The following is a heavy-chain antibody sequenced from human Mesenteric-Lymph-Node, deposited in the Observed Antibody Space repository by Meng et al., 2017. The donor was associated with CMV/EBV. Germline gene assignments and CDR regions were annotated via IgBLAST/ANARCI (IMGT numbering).Heavy chain of an antibody. CDR3: ARVGYKYGYGAFDI. CDR2: IYNDGDA. D-gene: IGHD5-18*01. J-gene: IGHJ3*02. V-gene: IGHV3-53*01. CDR1: GFTVSTNY. Sequence: ASGFTVSTNYMGWVRQAPGKGLEWVSVIYNDGDAYYADSVRGRFIISRDNSKNTLYVQMNSLRAEDTAVYYCARVGYKYGYGAFDIWGQGTMVTVSS.